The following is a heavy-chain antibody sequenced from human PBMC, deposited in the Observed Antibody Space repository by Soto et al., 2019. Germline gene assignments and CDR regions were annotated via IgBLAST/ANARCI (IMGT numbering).Heavy chain of an antibody. D-gene: IGHD3-3*01. V-gene: IGHV1-69*13. J-gene: IGHJ5*02. CDR1: GGTFSSYA. CDR2: IIPIFGTA. Sequence: GASVKVSCKASGGTFSSYAISWVRQAPGQGLEWMGGIIPIFGTANYAQKFQGRVMITADESTSTAYMELSSLRSEDTAVYYCAGDFWSGYSQLANNWFDPWGQGTLVTVSS. CDR3: AGDFWSGYSQLANNWFDP.